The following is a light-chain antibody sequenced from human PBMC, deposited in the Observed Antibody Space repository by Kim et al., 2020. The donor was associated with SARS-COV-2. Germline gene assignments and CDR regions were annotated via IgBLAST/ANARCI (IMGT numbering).Light chain of an antibody. J-gene: IGKJ4*01. Sequence: DIQMTQSPSSLSASVGDRVTTTCQASQDISNYLNWYQQKPGKAPKLLIYDASNLETGVPSRFSGSGSGTDFTFTISSLQPEDIATYYCQQYDNLPLTFGVGTKVVIK. CDR3: QQYDNLPLT. V-gene: IGKV1-33*01. CDR1: QDISNY. CDR2: DAS.